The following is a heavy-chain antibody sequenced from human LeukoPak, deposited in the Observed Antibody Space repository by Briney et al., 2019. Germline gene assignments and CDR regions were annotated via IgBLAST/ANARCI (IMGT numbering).Heavy chain of an antibody. CDR1: GFTFSSYA. V-gene: IGHV3-23*01. CDR3: AKAGVIVVVIPPPYYFDY. Sequence: GGSLRLSCAASGFTFSSYAMSWVRQAPGKGLEWVSAISGSGGSTYYADSVKGRFTISRDNSKPTLYLQMNSLRAEDTAVYYCAKAGVIVVVIPPPYYFDYWGQGTLVTVSS. CDR2: ISGSGGST. D-gene: IGHD3-22*01. J-gene: IGHJ4*02.